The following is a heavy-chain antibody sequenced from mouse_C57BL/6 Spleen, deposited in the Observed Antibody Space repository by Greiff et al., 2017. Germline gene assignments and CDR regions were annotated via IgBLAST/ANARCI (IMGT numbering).Heavy chain of an antibody. CDR2: IDPENGDT. J-gene: IGHJ2*01. CDR1: GFNIKDDY. V-gene: IGHV14-4*01. CDR3: TPPLLDEYDDY. D-gene: IGHD2-4*01. Sequence: VQLQQSGAELVRPGASVKLSCTASGFNIKDDYMHWVKQRPEQGLEWIGWIDPENGDTEYASKFQGKATITADTSSNAAYLQLSSLTSEDTAVYYYTPPLLDEYDDYWGQGTTLTVSS.